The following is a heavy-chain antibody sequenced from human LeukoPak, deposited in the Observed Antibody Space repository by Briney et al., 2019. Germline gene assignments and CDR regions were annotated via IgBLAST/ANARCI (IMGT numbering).Heavy chain of an antibody. CDR2: IIPIFGTA. J-gene: IGHJ4*02. CDR1: GGTFSSYA. Sequence: SVKVSCKASGGTFSSYAISWVRQAPGQGLEWMGRIIPIFGTANYAQKFQGRVTITADESTSTAYMELSSLRSEDTAVYYCARDVRPYDFWSGYYDYWGQGTLVTVSS. D-gene: IGHD3-3*01. V-gene: IGHV1-69*13. CDR3: ARDVRPYDFWSGYYDY.